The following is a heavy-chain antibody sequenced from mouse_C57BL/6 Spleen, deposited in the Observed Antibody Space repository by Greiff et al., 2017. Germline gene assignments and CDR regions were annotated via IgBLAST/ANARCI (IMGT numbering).Heavy chain of an antibody. D-gene: IGHD1-1*01. V-gene: IGHV1-82*01. CDR3: ASKGGSSAFDY. J-gene: IGHJ2*01. CDR2: IYPGGGDT. Sequence: QVQLKESGPELVKPGASVKISCKASGYAFSSSWMNWVKQRPGKGLEWIGRIYPGGGDTNYNGKFKGKATLTADKSSSTAYMQLSSLTSEDSAVYFCASKGGSSAFDYWGQGTTLTVSS. CDR1: GYAFSSSW.